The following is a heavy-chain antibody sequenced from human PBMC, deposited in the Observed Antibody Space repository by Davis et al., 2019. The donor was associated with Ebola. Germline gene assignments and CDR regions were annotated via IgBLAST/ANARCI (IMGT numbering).Heavy chain of an antibody. CDR2: ISSGGYDT. Sequence: GESLKISCGASGFTFSRHSMNWVRQPPGKGLEWIAFISSGGYDTYYADTVRGRFTTSRDNAKNLLYLQLNSLRDEDTALYYCAKDAEDGSGNWFFDFRGRGALVTVSS. D-gene: IGHD5-24*01. CDR3: AKDAEDGSGNWFFDF. CDR1: GFTFSRHS. J-gene: IGHJ2*01. V-gene: IGHV3-48*02.